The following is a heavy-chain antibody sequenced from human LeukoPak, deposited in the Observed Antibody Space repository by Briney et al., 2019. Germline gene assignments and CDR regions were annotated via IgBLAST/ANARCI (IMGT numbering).Heavy chain of an antibody. Sequence: GGSLRLSCAASGFTFSSYAMHWVRQAPGKGLEWVAVISYDGSNKYYADSVKGRFTISRDNSKNTLYLQMNSLRSEDTAVYYCARGMTIAQRGYSYGYADYFDYWGQGTLVTVSS. V-gene: IGHV3-30-3*01. CDR1: GFTFSSYA. CDR3: ARGMTIAQRGYSYGYADYFDY. CDR2: ISYDGSNK. J-gene: IGHJ4*02. D-gene: IGHD5-18*01.